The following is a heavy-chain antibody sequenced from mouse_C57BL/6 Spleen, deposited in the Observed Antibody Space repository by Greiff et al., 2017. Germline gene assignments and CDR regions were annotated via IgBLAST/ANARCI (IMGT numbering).Heavy chain of an antibody. CDR3: AKSRFDYYGSSPLGYFDV. CDR1: GFSLTSYG. D-gene: IGHD1-1*01. CDR2: IWRGGST. Sequence: VMLVESGPGLVQPSQSLSITCTVSGFSLTSYGVHWVRQSPGQGLEWLGVIWRGGSTDYNAAFMSRLNITKDNSKSQVFFKMSSLQADDTAIYYCAKSRFDYYGSSPLGYFDVWGTGTTVTVSS. V-gene: IGHV2-5*01. J-gene: IGHJ1*03.